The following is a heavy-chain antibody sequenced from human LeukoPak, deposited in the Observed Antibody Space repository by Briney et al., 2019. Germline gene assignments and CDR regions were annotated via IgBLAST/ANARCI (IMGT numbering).Heavy chain of an antibody. CDR1: GPTFSSDA. J-gene: IGHJ4*02. V-gene: IGHV3-23*01. CDR2: ISGSGDTT. CDR3: AKGRSGWGNFDY. D-gene: IGHD6-19*01. Sequence: GGSLRLSCAASGPTFSSDAMSWVRQAPGKGLEWVSTISGSGDTTYSADSVRGRFTISRDNSKNTLYLQMNSLRAEDTAVYYCAKGRSGWGNFDYWGQGTLVTVSS.